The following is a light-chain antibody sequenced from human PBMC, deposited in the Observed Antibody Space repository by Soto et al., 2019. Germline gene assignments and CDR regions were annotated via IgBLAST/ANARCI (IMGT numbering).Light chain of an antibody. V-gene: IGKV2-28*01. CDR3: MPALQTPPDT. CDR2: LGS. Sequence: DIVMTQSPLSLPVTPGEPASISCRSSQSLLHSNGYNYLDWYLQKPGQSPQLLISLGSNRASGVADRFSGSGSGADCTLKISRVEAEDVGVSYCMPALQTPPDTFGQGTKLEIK. J-gene: IGKJ2*01. CDR1: QSLLHSNGYNY.